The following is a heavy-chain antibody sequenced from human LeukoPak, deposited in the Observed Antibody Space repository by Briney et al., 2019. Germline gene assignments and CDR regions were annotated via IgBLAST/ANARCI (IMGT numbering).Heavy chain of an antibody. CDR3: TRSSWYTSYFDY. CDR1: GGSISSYY. V-gene: IGHV4-4*07. D-gene: IGHD6-13*01. J-gene: IGHJ4*02. Sequence: SETLSLTCTVSGGSISSYYWNWIRQPAGKGLEWIGRIHTSGSTNYNPSLKSRVTISVDTPKNQFSLKLSSVTAADTAVYYCTRSSWYTSYFDYWGQGTLVTVSS. CDR2: IHTSGST.